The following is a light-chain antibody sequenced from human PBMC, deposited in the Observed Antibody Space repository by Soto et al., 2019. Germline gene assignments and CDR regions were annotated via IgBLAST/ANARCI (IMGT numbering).Light chain of an antibody. V-gene: IGKV1-12*01. J-gene: IGKJ1*01. CDR3: QQAHSLPRT. CDR2: STS. CDR1: QGINSW. Sequence: DIQMTQSPSSVSASAGDRVNITCRASQGINSWVGWYQQKQGEAPKLLIYSTSFLQSGVPSRFSGSGAGTELIHTSSSLQPEDFATYFGQQAHSLPRTCGQATKV.